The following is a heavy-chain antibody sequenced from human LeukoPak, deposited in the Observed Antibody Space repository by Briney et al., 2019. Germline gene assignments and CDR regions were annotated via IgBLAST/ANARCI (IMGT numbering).Heavy chain of an antibody. CDR3: AGYGHDGGLDY. CDR1: GFTFRSYW. J-gene: IGHJ4*02. CDR2: IKPDGSEK. Sequence: QSGGSLILSCAASGFTFRSYWMSWVRQAPGKGLEWVANIKPDGSEKYYVDSVRGRFTISRDNAKNSLSLQMNSLRAEDTAVYYCAGYGHDGGLDYWGQGTLVTASS. V-gene: IGHV3-7*04. D-gene: IGHD3-16*01.